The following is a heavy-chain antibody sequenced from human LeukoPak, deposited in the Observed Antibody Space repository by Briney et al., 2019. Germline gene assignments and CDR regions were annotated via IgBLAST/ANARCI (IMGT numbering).Heavy chain of an antibody. Sequence: GGSLRLSCAAAGFTFSSHSMNWVRQAPGKGLEWVSYISSSSTIYYADSVKGRFTISRDNAKNSLYLQMNSLRAEDTAVYYCASIGDIVVVPAAADYWGQGTLVTVSS. CDR2: ISSSSTI. D-gene: IGHD2-2*01. CDR1: GFTFSSHS. CDR3: ASIGDIVVVPAAADY. J-gene: IGHJ4*02. V-gene: IGHV3-48*04.